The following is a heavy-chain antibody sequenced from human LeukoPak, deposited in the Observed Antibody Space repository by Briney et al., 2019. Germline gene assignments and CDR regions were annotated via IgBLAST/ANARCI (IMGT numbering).Heavy chain of an antibody. D-gene: IGHD2-2*01. Sequence: ASVKASCKASGYTVTSYGISWVRQAPGQGREWMGWISAYNGNTNYAQKLQGRVTMTTDTSTSTAYLELRSLRSDDTAVYYCARDLDIVVVPAAISWFDPWGQGTLVTVSS. CDR2: ISAYNGNT. CDR1: GYTVTSYG. J-gene: IGHJ5*02. V-gene: IGHV1-18*01. CDR3: ARDLDIVVVPAAISWFDP.